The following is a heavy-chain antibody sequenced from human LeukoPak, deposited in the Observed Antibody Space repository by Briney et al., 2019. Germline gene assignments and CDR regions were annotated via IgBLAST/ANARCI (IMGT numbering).Heavy chain of an antibody. CDR2: MNPDSGDT. J-gene: IGHJ6*02. CDR3: ATDWGIRQYGMDV. Sequence: ASVKVSCKASGYTFTTYDINWVRQAPGQGLEWMGWMNPDSGDTGYAQKLQGRVTMTTDTSTSTAYMELRSLRSEDTAVYYCATDWGIRQYGMDVWGQGTTVTVSS. CDR1: GYTFTTYD. V-gene: IGHV1-8*01. D-gene: IGHD3-16*01.